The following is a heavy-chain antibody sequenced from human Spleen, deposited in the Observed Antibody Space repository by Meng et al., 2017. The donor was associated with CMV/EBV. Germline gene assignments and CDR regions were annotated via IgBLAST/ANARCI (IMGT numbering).Heavy chain of an antibody. V-gene: IGHV6-1*01. CDR3: ARGGRTGTTAAFDI. CDR2: TCYRSKWYN. CDR1: GDSVSSNTAA. Sequence: SETLSLTCALSGDSVSSNTAAWNWIRQSPSRGLEWLGRTCYRSKWYNDYAVSVKSRITINPDTSKNQFSLQLNSVTPEDTAVYYCARGGRTGTTAAFDIWGQGTMVTVSS. J-gene: IGHJ3*02. D-gene: IGHD1-1*01.